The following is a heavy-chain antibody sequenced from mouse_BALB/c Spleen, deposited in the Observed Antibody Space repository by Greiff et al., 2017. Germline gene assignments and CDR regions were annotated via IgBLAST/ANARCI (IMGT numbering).Heavy chain of an antibody. V-gene: IGHV5-17*02. Sequence: EVNLVESGGGLVQPGGSRKLSCAASGFTFSSFGMHWVRQAPEKGLEWVAYISSGSSTIYYADTVKGRFTISRDNPKNTLFLQMTSLRSEDTAMYYCASGNLPFAYWGQGTLVTVSA. D-gene: IGHD2-1*01. J-gene: IGHJ3*01. CDR3: ASGNLPFAY. CDR2: ISSGSSTI. CDR1: GFTFSSFG.